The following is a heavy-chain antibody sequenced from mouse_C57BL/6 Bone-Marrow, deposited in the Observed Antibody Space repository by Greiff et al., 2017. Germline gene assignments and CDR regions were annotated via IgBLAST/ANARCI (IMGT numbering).Heavy chain of an antibody. CDR2: INPGSGGT. V-gene: IGHV1-54*01. J-gene: IGHJ4*01. Sequence: QVQLKQSGAELVRPGTSVKVSCKASGYAFTNYLIEWVKQRPGQGLEWIGVINPGSGGTNSNEKLKGKATLTADKSSSTAYMQLSSLTSESSAVYYCAREGGYYYGSSYWDGAMDYWGQGTSVTVSS. CDR1: GYAFTNYL. CDR3: AREGGYYYGSSYWDGAMDY. D-gene: IGHD1-1*01.